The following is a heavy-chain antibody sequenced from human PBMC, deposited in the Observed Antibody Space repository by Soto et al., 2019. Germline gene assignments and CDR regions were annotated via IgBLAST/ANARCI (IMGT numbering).Heavy chain of an antibody. V-gene: IGHV4-59*12. J-gene: IGHJ4*02. CDR1: GGSISSYY. D-gene: IGHD6-6*01. Sequence: SETLSLTCTVSGGSISSYYWSWIRQPPGKGLEWIGYIYYSGSTNYNPSLKSRVTISVDTTKNQFSLKLSSVTAADTAVYHCAREYSSSSGYYFDYWGQGTLVTVSS. CDR2: IYYSGST. CDR3: AREYSSSSGYYFDY.